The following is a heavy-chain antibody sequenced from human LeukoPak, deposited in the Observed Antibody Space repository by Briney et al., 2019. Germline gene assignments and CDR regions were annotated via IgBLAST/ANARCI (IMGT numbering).Heavy chain of an antibody. Sequence: PSETLSLTCTVSGGSISRSSYYWGWIRQPPGKGLEWIGSIYYSGSTYYNPSLKSRVTISVDTSKNQFSLKLNSVTAADTAVYYCARGYYYGSGSSDYHFDYWGQGTLVTVSS. CDR3: ARGYYYGSGSSDYHFDY. D-gene: IGHD3-10*01. V-gene: IGHV4-39*07. J-gene: IGHJ4*02. CDR2: IYYSGST. CDR1: GGSISRSSYY.